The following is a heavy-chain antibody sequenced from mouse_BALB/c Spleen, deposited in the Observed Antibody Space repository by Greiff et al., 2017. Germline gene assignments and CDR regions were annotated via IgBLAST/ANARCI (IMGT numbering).Heavy chain of an antibody. V-gene: IGHV5-6-5*01. CDR2: ISSGGST. D-gene: IGHD2-10*01. J-gene: IGHJ4*01. CDR1: GFTFSSYA. CDR3: ARGGAYYGNYDAMDY. Sequence: DVKVEESGGGLVKPGGSLKLSCAASGFTFSSYAMSWVRQTPEKRLEWVASISSGGSTYYPDSVKGRFTISRDNARNILYLQMSSLRSEDTAMYYCARGGAYYGNYDAMDYWGQGTSVTVSS.